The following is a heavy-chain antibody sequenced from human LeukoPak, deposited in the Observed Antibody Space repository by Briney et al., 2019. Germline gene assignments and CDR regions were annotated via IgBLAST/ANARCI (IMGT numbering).Heavy chain of an antibody. Sequence: KPSETLSLTCAVYGGSFSGYYWNWIRQPPGKGLEWIGEINHSGSTTYNPSLKSRVTISLDTSKNQFSLKLSSVTAADTAVYYCARDGYSYGYTFDYWGQGTLVTVSS. CDR3: ARDGYSYGYTFDY. CDR2: INHSGST. D-gene: IGHD5-18*01. V-gene: IGHV4-34*01. J-gene: IGHJ4*02. CDR1: GGSFSGYY.